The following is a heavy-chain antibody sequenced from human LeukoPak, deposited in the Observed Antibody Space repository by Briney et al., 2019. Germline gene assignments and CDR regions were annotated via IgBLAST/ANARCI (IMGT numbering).Heavy chain of an antibody. CDR1: GGSIYSTTFY. Sequence: PSETLSLTCTVSGGSIYSTTFYWGWIRQPPGKGLEWIGYIDNSGSTKYNPSLKSRITMSRDTSKNQFSLKLTSVTAADTAMYYCASGGGWLIDYWGQGTLVSVSS. CDR3: ASGGGWLIDY. D-gene: IGHD6-19*01. CDR2: IDNSGST. J-gene: IGHJ4*02. V-gene: IGHV4-61*05.